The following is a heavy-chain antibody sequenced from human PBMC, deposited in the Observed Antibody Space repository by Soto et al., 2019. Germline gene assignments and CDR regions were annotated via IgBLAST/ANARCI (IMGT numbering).Heavy chain of an antibody. D-gene: IGHD2-8*01. CDR2: IIPLLGLT. J-gene: IGHJ6*03. CDR3: ARDQSCNVSTCFGVPDI. CDR1: GDTFTTHT. Sequence: QFQLLKSGAEVKKPGSSVKVSCHASGDTFTTHTITWVRQAPGQGLEWVGRIIPLLGLTDYAQKFQSRVDITADNSTSTTYMDLSRLSFEDTALYYCARDQSCNVSTCFGVPDIWGTGTAVTVSS. V-gene: IGHV1-69*08.